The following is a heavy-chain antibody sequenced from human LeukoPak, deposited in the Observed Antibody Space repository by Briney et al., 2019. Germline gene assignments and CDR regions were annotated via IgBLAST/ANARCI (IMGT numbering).Heavy chain of an antibody. CDR1: GFTFSSYW. CDR3: ARDPRARGGDYGDY. Sequence: GGSLRLSCAASGFTFSSYWMSWVRQAPGKGLGWVANIKQDGSEKYYVDSVKGRFTISRDNSKNTLYLQMNSLRAEDTAVYYCARDPRARGGDYGDYWGQGTLVTVSS. J-gene: IGHJ4*02. D-gene: IGHD3-16*01. V-gene: IGHV3-7*01. CDR2: IKQDGSEK.